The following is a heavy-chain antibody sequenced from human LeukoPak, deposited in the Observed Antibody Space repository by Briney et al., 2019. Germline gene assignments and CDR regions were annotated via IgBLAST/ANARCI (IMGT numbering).Heavy chain of an antibody. CDR1: GFTFSTYE. J-gene: IGHJ3*02. V-gene: IGHV3-48*03. CDR2: ISGSGSSI. D-gene: IGHD3-16*02. CDR3: AREGGFGYDDAFDT. Sequence: GGSLRLSCTASGFTFSTYEMNWVRQAPGKGLEWISYISGSGSSISYADSLQGRFTVSRDNAKNSVYLQMNSLRAEDTAVYYCAREGGFGYDDAFDTWGHGTTVTVSS.